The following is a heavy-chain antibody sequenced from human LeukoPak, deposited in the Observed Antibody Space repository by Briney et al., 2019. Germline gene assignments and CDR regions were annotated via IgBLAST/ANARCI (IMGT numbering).Heavy chain of an antibody. Sequence: SETLSLTCAVSGVSVSSNDWWSWVRQPPGKGLEWIGNIYHSGSTYYNPSLKSRLTISVDTSKNQFSLKVTSVTAADTAVYYCARHQWGTAAPRKFDSWGQGTLVTVSS. CDR3: ARHQWGTAAPRKFDS. CDR1: GVSVSSNDW. V-gene: IGHV4-4*02. J-gene: IGHJ4*02. CDR2: IYHSGST. D-gene: IGHD6-13*01.